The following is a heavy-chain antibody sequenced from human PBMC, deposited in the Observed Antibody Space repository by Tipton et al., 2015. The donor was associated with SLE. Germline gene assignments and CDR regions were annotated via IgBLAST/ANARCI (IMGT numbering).Heavy chain of an antibody. J-gene: IGHJ4*02. CDR3: ARGGGSGWSHFDY. CDR1: GGSISSYY. D-gene: IGHD6-19*01. CDR2: IYTSGST. Sequence: TLSLTCTVSGGSISSYYWSWIRQPPGKGLEWIGYIYTSGSTNYNPSLKSRVTISVDTSKNQFSLKLSSVTAADTAVYYCARGGGSGWSHFDYWGQGTLVTVSS. V-gene: IGHV4-59*01.